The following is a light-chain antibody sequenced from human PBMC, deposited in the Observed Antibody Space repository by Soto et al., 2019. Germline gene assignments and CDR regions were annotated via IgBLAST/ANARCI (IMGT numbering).Light chain of an antibody. V-gene: IGKV3D-20*02. CDR3: QQRSNWPQT. Sequence: EIVLTQSPGTLSLSPGERATLSCRASQSVSSSYLAWYQQKPGQAPRLLIYRTSNRATGIPDRFSGSGSGTDFTLTISSLEPEDFAVYYCQQRSNWPQTFGQGTKVEIK. CDR1: QSVSSSY. CDR2: RTS. J-gene: IGKJ1*01.